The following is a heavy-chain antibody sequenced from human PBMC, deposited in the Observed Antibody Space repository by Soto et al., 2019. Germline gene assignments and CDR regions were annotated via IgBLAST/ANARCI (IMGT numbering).Heavy chain of an antibody. CDR2: IYYSGST. V-gene: IGHV4-39*01. J-gene: IGHJ5*02. Sequence: SETLSLTCTVSGGSISSSTYYWGWIRQLPGKGLEWIGTIYYSGSTYYNPSLKSRVTISVDTSKNQFSLKLSSVTAADTAVYYCARQRGDYIWGSYRPNWFDPWGQGTMVTVS. D-gene: IGHD3-16*02. CDR1: GGSISSSTYY. CDR3: ARQRGDYIWGSYRPNWFDP.